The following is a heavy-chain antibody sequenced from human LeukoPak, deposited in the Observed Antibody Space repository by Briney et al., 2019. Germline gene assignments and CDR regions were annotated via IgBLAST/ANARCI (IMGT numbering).Heavy chain of an antibody. Sequence: PSETLSLTCTVSDGSISTYHWSWIRQPPGKRLEWIGYVYDSGSTNYNPSLKSRVTISVDTSKNQFSLKLDPVIAADTAVYYCARLSRFGSGSYHEWFDPWGQGTLVTVSS. D-gene: IGHD3-10*01. CDR1: DGSISTYH. CDR2: VYDSGST. V-gene: IGHV4-59*01. J-gene: IGHJ5*02. CDR3: ARLSRFGSGSYHEWFDP.